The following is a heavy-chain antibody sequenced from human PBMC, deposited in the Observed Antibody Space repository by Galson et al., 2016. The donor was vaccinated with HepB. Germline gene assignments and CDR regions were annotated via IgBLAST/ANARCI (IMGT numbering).Heavy chain of an antibody. CDR1: GNTSTTYF. V-gene: IGHV1-46*01. CDR3: ARDPDDYGDYCFDY. CDR2: FSPSDGST. D-gene: IGHD4-17*01. Sequence: SVKVSCKASGNTSTTYFIHWVRQAPGQGLEWMGMFSPSDGSTNYAQKFQGRITMTRDTSTSTVYMELSSLRYEDTAVYFCARDPDDYGDYCFDYWGQGTLVTGSS. J-gene: IGHJ4*02.